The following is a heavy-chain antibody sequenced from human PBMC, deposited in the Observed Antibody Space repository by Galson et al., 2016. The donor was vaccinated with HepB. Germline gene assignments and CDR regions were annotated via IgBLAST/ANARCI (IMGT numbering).Heavy chain of an antibody. CDR1: GGTFSIYA. CDR3: AREKAPKTHNGDFYS. J-gene: IGHJ5*01. Sequence: SVKVSCKASGGTFSIYAISWVRQAPGQGLEWLGGIIPMSSTANYAQKFQGRVTITADEVTTTVYMELSSLRFDDTAVYYCAREKAPKTHNGDFYSWGQGTLVTVSS. D-gene: IGHD2-21*02. V-gene: IGHV1-69*13. CDR2: IIPMSSTA.